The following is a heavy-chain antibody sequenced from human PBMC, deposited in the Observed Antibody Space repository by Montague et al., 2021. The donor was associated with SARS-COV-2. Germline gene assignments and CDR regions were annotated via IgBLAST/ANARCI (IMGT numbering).Heavy chain of an antibody. D-gene: IGHD3-16*01. V-gene: IGHV3-7*03. J-gene: IGHJ4*02. CDR1: GFSFSSYW. Sequence: SLRLSCAASGFSFSSYWMSWVRQAPVKGLEWVANIKQDVSEQYYVDSVHGRFTISRDNAKDSLYLQMNSLRAEDTAVYYCARKTGGGYWGQGTLVTVSS. CDR3: ARKTGGGY. CDR2: IKQDVSEQ.